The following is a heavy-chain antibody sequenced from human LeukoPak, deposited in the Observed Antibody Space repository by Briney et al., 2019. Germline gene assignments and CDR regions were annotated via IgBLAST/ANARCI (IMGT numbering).Heavy chain of an antibody. V-gene: IGHV3-74*03. CDR1: GSTFSNYF. CDR2: INSDGTTI. D-gene: IGHD5-12*01. J-gene: IGHJ5*02. Sequence: GGSLRLSCAASGSTFSNYFMHWVRQAPGKGLVWVSRINSDGTTIMYADSVKGRFTISSDNAKNTLYLQMNSLGDEDTAVFYCARRVEATRWFDPWGQGTLVTVSS. CDR3: ARRVEATRWFDP.